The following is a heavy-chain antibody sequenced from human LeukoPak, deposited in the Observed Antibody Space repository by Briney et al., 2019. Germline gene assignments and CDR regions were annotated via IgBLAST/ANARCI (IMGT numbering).Heavy chain of an antibody. V-gene: IGHV5-51*01. Sequence: GESLKISCKGSGYSFTNYWIGWVRQMPGKGLEWMVIIYPGDSDTRYSPSFQGQVTISAAKSISTAYLQWSSLKASDTAMYYCARQACSSTSCSYYFDYWGQGTLVTVSS. D-gene: IGHD2-2*01. CDR2: IYPGDSDT. J-gene: IGHJ4*02. CDR3: ARQACSSTSCSYYFDY. CDR1: GYSFTNYW.